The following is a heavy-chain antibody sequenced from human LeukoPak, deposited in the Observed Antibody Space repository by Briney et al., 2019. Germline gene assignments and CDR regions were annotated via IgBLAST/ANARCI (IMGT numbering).Heavy chain of an antibody. J-gene: IGHJ6*02. CDR2: IIPILGIA. D-gene: IGHD6-19*01. CDR1: GGTFSSYA. V-gene: IGHV1-69*04. Sequence: GASVKVSCKASGGTFSSYAISWVRQAPGQGLEWMGRIIPILGIANYAQKFQGRVTITADKSTSTAYMELSSLRSEDTAVYYCARDNSGWDYYYYGMDVWGQGPRSPSP. CDR3: ARDNSGWDYYYYGMDV.